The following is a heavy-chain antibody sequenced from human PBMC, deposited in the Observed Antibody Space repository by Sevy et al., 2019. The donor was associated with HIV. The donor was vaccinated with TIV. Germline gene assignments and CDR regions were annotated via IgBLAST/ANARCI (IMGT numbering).Heavy chain of an antibody. CDR2: ISNSGTAM. V-gene: IGHV3-48*03. CDR1: GFTFSSYE. J-gene: IGHJ4*02. D-gene: IGHD4-17*01. CDR3: ARDLPPSATTVPHFDC. Sequence: GGSLRLSCAASGFTFSSYEMNWVRQAPGKGLERISYISNSGTAMYYSDSVRGRFTISRDNARRSLYLQMNSLRAEDTAVYYCARDLPPSATTVPHFDCWSQGTLVTVSS.